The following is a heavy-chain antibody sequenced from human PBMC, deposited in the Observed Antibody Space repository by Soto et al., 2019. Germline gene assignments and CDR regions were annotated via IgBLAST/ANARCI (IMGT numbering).Heavy chain of an antibody. CDR1: GGSISSSSYY. CDR2: IYYSGST. Sequence: QLQLQESGPGLVKPSETLSLTCTVSGGSISSSSYYWGWIRQPPGKGLEWIGSIYYSGSTYYNPSLKSRVTISVDTSKNQFSLKLSSVPAADTAVYYCARHVRRAARPMGGGRFDPWGQGTLVTVSS. CDR3: ARHVRRAARPMGGGRFDP. J-gene: IGHJ5*02. V-gene: IGHV4-39*01. D-gene: IGHD6-6*01.